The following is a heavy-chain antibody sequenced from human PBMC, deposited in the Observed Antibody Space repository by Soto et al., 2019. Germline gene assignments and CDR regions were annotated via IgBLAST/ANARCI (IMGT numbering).Heavy chain of an antibody. CDR1: GGTFSSYA. CDR3: ARSGGDYYYYYGMDV. J-gene: IGHJ6*02. V-gene: IGHV1-69*13. Sequence: AAVKVSCKASGGTFSSYAISWVRQAPGQGLEWMGGIIPIFGTANYAQKFQGRVTITADESTSTAYMELSSLRSEDTAVYYCARSGGDYYYYYGMDVWGQGTTVTVSS. CDR2: IIPIFGTA. D-gene: IGHD2-21*02.